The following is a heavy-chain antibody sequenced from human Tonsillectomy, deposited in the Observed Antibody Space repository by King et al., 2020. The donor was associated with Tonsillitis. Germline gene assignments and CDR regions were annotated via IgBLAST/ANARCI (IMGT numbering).Heavy chain of an antibody. CDR3: ARDSGDLYYYYYMDV. J-gene: IGHJ6*03. CDR2: INWNGGST. V-gene: IGHV3-20*04. Sequence: VQLVESGGGVVRPGGSLRLSCAASRFSFDDYGMSWVRQAPGKGLEWVSGINWNGGSTGYGDSVKGRFTISRDNAKNSLYLQMNSLRAEDTALYYCARDSGDLYYYYYMDVWGKGTTVTVSS. CDR1: RFSFDDYG.